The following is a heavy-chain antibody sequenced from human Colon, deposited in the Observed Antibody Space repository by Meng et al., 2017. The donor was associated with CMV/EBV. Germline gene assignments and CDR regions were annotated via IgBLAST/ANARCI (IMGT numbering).Heavy chain of an antibody. CDR3: ASERLGAAAIPLDH. CDR2: IIPILDIT. D-gene: IGHD6-13*01. V-gene: IGHV1-69*10. Sequence: SVKVSCKPSGGTFSNYAVSWVRRAPGQGLEWMGGIIPILDITNHAQKFQGRVTITADKSTDTVYMELSSLRSDDTAVFYCASERLGAAAIPLDHWGQGTLVTVSS. CDR1: GGTFSNYA. J-gene: IGHJ4*02.